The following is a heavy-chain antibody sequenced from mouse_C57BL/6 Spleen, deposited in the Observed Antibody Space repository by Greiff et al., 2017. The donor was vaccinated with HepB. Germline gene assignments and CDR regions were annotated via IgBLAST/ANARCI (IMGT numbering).Heavy chain of an antibody. J-gene: IGHJ4*01. V-gene: IGHV1-82*01. Sequence: LVESGPELVKPGASVKISCKASGYAFSSSWMNWVKQRPGKGLEWIGRIYPGDGDTNYNGKFKGKATLTADKSSSTAYMQLSSLTSEDSAVYFCARSGYGKGAMDYWGQGTSVTVSS. CDR1: GYAFSSSW. CDR3: ARSGYGKGAMDY. CDR2: IYPGDGDT. D-gene: IGHD2-1*01.